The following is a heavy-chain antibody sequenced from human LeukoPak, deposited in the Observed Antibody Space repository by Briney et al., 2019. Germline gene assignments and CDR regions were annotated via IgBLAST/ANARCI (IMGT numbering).Heavy chain of an antibody. Sequence: ASVKVSCKASGGTFSSYAISWVRQAPGQGLEWMGWISAYNGNTNYAQKLQGRVTMTTDTSTSTAYMELRSLRSDDTAMYYCARVINFSIRGYSYGVEHYMDVWGKGTTVTISS. CDR2: ISAYNGNT. CDR3: ARVINFSIRGYSYGVEHYMDV. V-gene: IGHV1-18*01. D-gene: IGHD5-18*01. CDR1: GGTFSSYA. J-gene: IGHJ6*03.